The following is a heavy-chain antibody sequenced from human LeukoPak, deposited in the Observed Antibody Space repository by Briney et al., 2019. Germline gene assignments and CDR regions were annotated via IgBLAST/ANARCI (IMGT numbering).Heavy chain of an antibody. CDR2: INTISGDP. J-gene: IGHJ4*02. Sequence: GASVKVSCKASGYTFTSHAINWVRQAPGQGLEWMGWINTISGDPRYAPGSTGRFVFSLDSSVTTAYLQINSLVADDTAVYYCARGDFDDYWGQGTLVTVSS. D-gene: IGHD3-9*01. V-gene: IGHV7-4-1*02. CDR1: GYTFTSHA. CDR3: ARGDFDDY.